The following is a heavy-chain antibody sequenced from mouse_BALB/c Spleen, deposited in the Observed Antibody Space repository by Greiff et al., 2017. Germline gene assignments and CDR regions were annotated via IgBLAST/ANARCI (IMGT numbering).Heavy chain of an antibody. Sequence: EVMLVESGGGLVQPGGSRKLSCAASGFTFSSFGMHWVRQAPEKGLEWVAYISSGSSTIYYADTVKGRFTISRDNPKNTLFLQMTSLRSEDTAMYYCARSRSTVVAPDYAMDYWGQGTSVTVSS. CDR3: ARSRSTVVAPDYAMDY. J-gene: IGHJ4*01. D-gene: IGHD1-1*01. CDR2: ISSGSSTI. CDR1: GFTFSSFG. V-gene: IGHV5-17*02.